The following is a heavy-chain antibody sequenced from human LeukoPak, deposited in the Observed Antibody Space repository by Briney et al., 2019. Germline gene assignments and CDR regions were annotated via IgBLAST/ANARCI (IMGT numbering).Heavy chain of an antibody. CDR1: GFTFSSYA. Sequence: GGSLRLSCAASGFTFSSYAMSWVRQAPGKGLEWVSAIRGGGGSTYYADSVKGRFTISRDNSKNTLYLQMNSLRAEDTAVYYCARPPDRSGIDYYFDYWGQGTLVTVSS. CDR3: ARPPDRSGIDYYFDY. D-gene: IGHD3-22*01. V-gene: IGHV3-23*01. CDR2: IRGGGGST. J-gene: IGHJ4*02.